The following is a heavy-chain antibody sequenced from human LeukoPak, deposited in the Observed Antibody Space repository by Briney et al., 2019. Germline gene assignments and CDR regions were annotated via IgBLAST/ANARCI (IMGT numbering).Heavy chain of an antibody. Sequence: SVKVSCKASGGTFSSYAISWVRQAPGQGLEWMGGIIPIFGTANYAQKFQGRVTITTDESTSTAYMELSSLRSEDTAVYYCARLGSSSSYFDYWGQGTLVTVSS. CDR1: GGTFSSYA. V-gene: IGHV1-69*05. CDR3: ARLGSSSSYFDY. D-gene: IGHD6-6*01. J-gene: IGHJ4*02. CDR2: IIPIFGTA.